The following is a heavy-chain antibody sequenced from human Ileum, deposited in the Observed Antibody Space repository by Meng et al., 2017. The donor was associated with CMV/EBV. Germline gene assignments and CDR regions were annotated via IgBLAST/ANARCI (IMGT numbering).Heavy chain of an antibody. V-gene: IGHV4-34*01. J-gene: IGHJ5*02. Sequence: LTCAVYSGCFSGYYWSRHHPPPGKGLESIREVNHSENAKYNPSLRSRVTISVDTSKNQFSLNLSSVTAADTAVYYCARDYGDSGWFDPWGQGTLVTVSS. CDR1: SGCFSGYY. CDR3: ARDYGDSGWFDP. CDR2: VNHSENA. D-gene: IGHD4-17*01.